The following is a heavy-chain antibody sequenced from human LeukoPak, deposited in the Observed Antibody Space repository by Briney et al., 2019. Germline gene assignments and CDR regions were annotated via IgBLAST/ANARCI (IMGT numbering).Heavy chain of an antibody. D-gene: IGHD6-6*01. CDR1: GYAFTGYY. V-gene: IGHV1-69*06. Sequence: GASVKVSCKASGYAFTGYYIHWVRQAPGQGLEWMGGIIPIFGTANYAQKFQGRVTITADKSTSTAYMELSSLRSEDTAVYYCARGASSSSRGRYYYYYYMDVWGKGTTVTVSS. J-gene: IGHJ6*03. CDR3: ARGASSSSRGRYYYYYYMDV. CDR2: IIPIFGTA.